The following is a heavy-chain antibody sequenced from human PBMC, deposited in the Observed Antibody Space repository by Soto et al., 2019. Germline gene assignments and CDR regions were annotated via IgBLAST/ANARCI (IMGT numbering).Heavy chain of an antibody. Sequence: PSETLSLTCTVSGGSISSGGYYWSWIRQHPGKGLEWIGYIYYSGSTYYNPSLKSRVTISVDTSKNQFSLKLSSVTAADTAVYYCARDWRYYDSSGYYGGYNWFDPWGQGTLVTVSS. J-gene: IGHJ5*02. CDR1: GGSISSGGYY. CDR3: ARDWRYYDSSGYYGGYNWFDP. CDR2: IYYSGST. V-gene: IGHV4-31*03. D-gene: IGHD3-22*01.